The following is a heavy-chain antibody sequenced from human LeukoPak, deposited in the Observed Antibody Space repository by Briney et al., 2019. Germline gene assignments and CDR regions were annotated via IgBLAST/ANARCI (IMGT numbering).Heavy chain of an antibody. CDR1: GGSVTSNNFH. Sequence: SETLSLTCNVSGGSVTSNNFHWGWIRQPPGKGLEWIGMIYNIRTTSYSPSLKSRVTISVDTSKNQFSLKMTSMTAADTAMYFCARRMIMVRDAFDRWGPGTIVTVSS. CDR2: IYNIRTT. D-gene: IGHD3-10*01. V-gene: IGHV4-39*07. CDR3: ARRMIMVRDAFDR. J-gene: IGHJ3*02.